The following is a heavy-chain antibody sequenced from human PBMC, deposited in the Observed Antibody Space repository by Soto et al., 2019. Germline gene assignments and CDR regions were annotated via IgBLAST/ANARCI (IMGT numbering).Heavy chain of an antibody. CDR1: GCAFRSYS. Sequence: GVSLRLSCAASGCAFRSYSMNWVSHAPGKGLEWVSYISSSSSTIYYADSVKGRFTISRDNAKNSLYLQMNSLRDEDTAVYYCARRNGYCTNGVCFSGMDVWGQGT. V-gene: IGHV3-48*02. CDR2: ISSSSSTI. D-gene: IGHD2-8*01. J-gene: IGHJ6*02. CDR3: ARRNGYCTNGVCFSGMDV.